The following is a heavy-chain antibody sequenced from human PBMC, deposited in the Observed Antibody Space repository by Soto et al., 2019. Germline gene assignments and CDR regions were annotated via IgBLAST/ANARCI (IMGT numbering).Heavy chain of an antibody. J-gene: IGHJ4*02. CDR2: ISGSGSSP. V-gene: IGHV3-23*01. D-gene: IGHD6-13*01. CDR3: AKLQSWRALDY. CDR1: GFTFSNYD. Sequence: EVLLLESGGGLVQPGGSLRLSCAASGFTFSNYDMGWVRQAPGKGLELVSFISGSGSSPYYADSVKGLFTISRDNAENTLYLQMNSLRVEDTAVYYCAKLQSWRALDYWGQGTLVIVSS.